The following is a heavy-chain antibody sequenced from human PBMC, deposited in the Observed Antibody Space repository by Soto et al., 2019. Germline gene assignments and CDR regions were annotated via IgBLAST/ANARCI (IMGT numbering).Heavy chain of an antibody. CDR1: GFTFENYA. CDR2: ISPTASSI. V-gene: IGHV3-23*01. J-gene: IGHJ4*02. CDR3: VKNSKDFVLIPTAPIEYFDY. Sequence: GGSLRLSCSASGFTFENYAMSWVRQAPGKGLEWVSSISPTASSIFYAPSVQGRFTISRDNSKNALYLQMNSLKSGDTAVYFCVKNSKDFVLIPTAPIEYFDYWGQGTLVTASS. D-gene: IGHD2-8*01.